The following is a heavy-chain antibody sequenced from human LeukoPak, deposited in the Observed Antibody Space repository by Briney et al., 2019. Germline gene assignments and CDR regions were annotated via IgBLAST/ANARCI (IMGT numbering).Heavy chain of an antibody. Sequence: PGGSLRLPCAASGFTFSSYWMSWVRQAPGKGLEWVANIKQDGSEKYYVDSVKGRFTISRDNSKNTQSLQMNSLRAEDTAVYYCAKDDDWGRYKHWGQGTLVTVSS. D-gene: IGHD3-16*01. CDR1: GFTFSSYW. V-gene: IGHV3-7*03. CDR2: IKQDGSEK. CDR3: AKDDDWGRYKH. J-gene: IGHJ1*01.